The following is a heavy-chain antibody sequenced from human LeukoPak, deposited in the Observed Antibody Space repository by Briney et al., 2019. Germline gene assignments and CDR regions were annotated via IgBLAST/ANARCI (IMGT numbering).Heavy chain of an antibody. J-gene: IGHJ4*02. Sequence: GGSLRLSCAASGFTFSDYGMHWVRQAPGKGLEWVALIYYDGSNKYFAGSVKGRFTISRDNSRNTLYLQMSSLRVEDTAVYYCARDRATRYFDYWGQGTLVTVSS. CDR1: GFTFSDYG. D-gene: IGHD2-15*01. CDR2: IYYDGSNK. V-gene: IGHV3-33*01. CDR3: ARDRATRYFDY.